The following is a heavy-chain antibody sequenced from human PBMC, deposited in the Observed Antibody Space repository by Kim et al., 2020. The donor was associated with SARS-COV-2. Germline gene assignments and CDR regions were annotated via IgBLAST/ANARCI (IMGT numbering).Heavy chain of an antibody. D-gene: IGHD6-19*01. CDR2: INPNGGGT. V-gene: IGHV1-46*01. J-gene: IGHJ5*02. CDR3: ARRLTTNWFDP. CDR1: GYTFTSYY. Sequence: ASVKVSCKASGYTFTSYYIHWVRQAPGQGLEWMGVINPNGGGTRYAQNFQGRVTMTRDTSTTTVYMELSSLRSDDTAVYYCARRLTTNWFDPWGQGTLVTVSA.